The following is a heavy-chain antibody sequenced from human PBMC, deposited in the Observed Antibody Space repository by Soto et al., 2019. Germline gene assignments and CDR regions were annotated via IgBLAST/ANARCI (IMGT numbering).Heavy chain of an antibody. CDR3: AKDARNYYYDSSGYYNY. D-gene: IGHD3-22*01. J-gene: IGHJ4*02. Sequence: PGGSLRLSCAASGFTFSSYAMSWVRQAPGKGLEWVSAISGSGGSTYYADSVKGRFTISRDNSKNTLYLQMNSPRAEDTAVYYCAKDARNYYYDSSGYYNYWGQGTLVTVSS. V-gene: IGHV3-23*01. CDR1: GFTFSSYA. CDR2: ISGSGGST.